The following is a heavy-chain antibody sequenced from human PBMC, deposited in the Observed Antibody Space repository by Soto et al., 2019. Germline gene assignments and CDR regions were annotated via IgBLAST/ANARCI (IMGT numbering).Heavy chain of an antibody. Sequence: GESLTISCKDSGYSFTSYWIVWVLQMPGKGLEWMGIIYPGDSDTRYSPSLQGQVTISADKSISTAYLQWSSLKASDTAMYYCARGIDRRLYGMDVWGQGTTVTVSS. CDR2: IYPGDSDT. V-gene: IGHV5-51*01. J-gene: IGHJ6*02. CDR3: ARGIDRRLYGMDV. CDR1: GYSFTSYW.